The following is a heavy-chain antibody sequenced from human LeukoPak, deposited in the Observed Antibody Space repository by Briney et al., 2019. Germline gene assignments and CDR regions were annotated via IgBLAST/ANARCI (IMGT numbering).Heavy chain of an antibody. CDR3: ARGFTETWKKYSSSYFDY. D-gene: IGHD6-13*01. Sequence: PSETLSLTCAVYGGSFSGYYWSWIRQPPGKGLEWIGEINHSGSTNYNPSLKSRVTISVDTSKNQFSLKLSSVTAADTAVYYCARGFTETWKKYSSSYFDYWGQGTLVTVSS. J-gene: IGHJ4*02. CDR2: INHSGST. CDR1: GGSFSGYY. V-gene: IGHV4-34*01.